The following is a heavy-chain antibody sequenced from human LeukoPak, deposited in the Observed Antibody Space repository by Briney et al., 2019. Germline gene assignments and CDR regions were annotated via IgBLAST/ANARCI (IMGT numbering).Heavy chain of an antibody. CDR2: IYYSGST. CDR3: ARLVLLWFGESYYMDV. D-gene: IGHD3-10*01. CDR1: GGSVRSYY. J-gene: IGHJ6*03. V-gene: IGHV4-59*02. Sequence: SETLSLTCTVSGGSVRSYYWSWIRQPPGKGLEWIGYIYYSGSTNYNPSLKSRVTISVDTSKNQFSLKLSSVTAADTAVYYCARLVLLWFGESYYMDVWGKGTTVTISS.